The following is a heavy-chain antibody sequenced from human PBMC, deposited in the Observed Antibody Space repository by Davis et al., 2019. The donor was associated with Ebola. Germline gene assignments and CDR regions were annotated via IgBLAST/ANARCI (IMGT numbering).Heavy chain of an antibody. CDR2: MNPNSGNT. CDR1: GYTFTSYD. Sequence: ASVKVSCKASGYTFTSYDINWVRQATGQGLEWMGWMNPNSGNTGYAQKFQGRVTMTRNTSISTAYLELSSLRSEDTAVYYCARKRGTTVTTDNWFDPWGQGTLVTVSS. CDR3: ARKRGTTVTTDNWFDP. V-gene: IGHV1-8*01. D-gene: IGHD4-17*01. J-gene: IGHJ5*02.